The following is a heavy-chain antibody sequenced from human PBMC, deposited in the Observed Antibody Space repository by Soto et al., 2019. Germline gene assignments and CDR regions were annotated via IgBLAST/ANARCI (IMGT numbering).Heavy chain of an antibody. J-gene: IGHJ4*01. CDR3: ARVAYSYGWIFDY. CDR2: IKQDGSEK. Sequence: HPGGSLRLSCAASGFTFSSYWMSWVRQAPGKGLEWVANIKQDGSEKYYVDSVRGRFTLSRDNAKNSLQLQMNSLRAEDAAIYFCARVAYSYGWIFDYWGKGILVTVSS. CDR1: GFTFSSYW. D-gene: IGHD3-16*01. V-gene: IGHV3-7*01.